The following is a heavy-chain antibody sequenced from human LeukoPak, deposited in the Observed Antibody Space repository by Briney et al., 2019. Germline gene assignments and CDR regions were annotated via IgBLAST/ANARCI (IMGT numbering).Heavy chain of an antibody. CDR1: GFTFSSYS. D-gene: IGHD3-9*01. J-gene: IGHJ4*02. V-gene: IGHV3-21*01. CDR3: AREDDYDILTGYPPPYYFDY. CDR2: ISSSSSYI. Sequence: GGSLRLSCAVSGFTFSSYSMNWVRQAPGKGLEWVSSISSSSSYIYYADSVKGRFTISRDNAKNSLYLQMNSLRAEDTAVYYCAREDDYDILTGYPPPYYFDYWGQGTLVTVSS.